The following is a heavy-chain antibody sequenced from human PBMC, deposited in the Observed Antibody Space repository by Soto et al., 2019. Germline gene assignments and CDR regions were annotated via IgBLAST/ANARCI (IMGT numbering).Heavy chain of an antibody. D-gene: IGHD6-19*01. CDR3: ARDGQWLPRDGLRSSYYFDY. V-gene: IGHV3-33*01. CDR1: AFNFSSYV. J-gene: IGHJ4*02. CDR2: IWYDGGNK. Sequence: QMQLVESGGGVVQPGRSLRLSCAASAFNFSSYVMHWVRQAPGKGLEWVAVIWYDGGNKYYANSVKGRFTISRDNSKNTLYLQMNSLRAEDTAVYYCARDGQWLPRDGLRSSYYFDYWGQGTLVTVSS.